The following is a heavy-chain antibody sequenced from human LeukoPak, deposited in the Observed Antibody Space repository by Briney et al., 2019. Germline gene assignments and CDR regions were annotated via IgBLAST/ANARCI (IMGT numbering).Heavy chain of an antibody. CDR2: IIPIFGTA. J-gene: IGHJ4*02. CDR1: GGTFSSYA. Sequence: SVKVSCKASGGTFSSYAISWVRQAPGQGLEWMGGIIPIFGTANYAQKFQGRVTITADESTSTAYMELSSLRSEDTAVYYCARATQWELPPDYWGQGTLVTVSS. V-gene: IGHV1-69*13. CDR3: ARATQWELPPDY. D-gene: IGHD1-26*01.